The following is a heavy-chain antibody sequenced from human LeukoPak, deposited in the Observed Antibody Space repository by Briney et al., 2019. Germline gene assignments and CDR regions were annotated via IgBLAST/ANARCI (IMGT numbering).Heavy chain of an antibody. Sequence: SETLSLTCTVSGGSISRYYWSWIRQPAGKGLEWIGRIYTSGSTNYNPSLKSRVTMSVDTSKNQFSLKPSSVTAADTAVYYCARVYYESSGYHWFDPWGQGTLVTVSS. CDR1: GGSISRYY. D-gene: IGHD3-22*01. J-gene: IGHJ5*02. V-gene: IGHV4-4*07. CDR2: IYTSGST. CDR3: ARVYYESSGYHWFDP.